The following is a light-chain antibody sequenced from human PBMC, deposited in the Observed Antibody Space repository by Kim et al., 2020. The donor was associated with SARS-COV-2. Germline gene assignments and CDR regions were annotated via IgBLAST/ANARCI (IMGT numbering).Light chain of an antibody. Sequence: SVAPGETGTMTCGGNTIGSKSVHWYQQRPGQAPVLVIYYDTDRPSGIPERFSGSNSGDTATLTISRVEAEDEDDYFCQVWDLYSMFFGGGTQLTVL. J-gene: IGLJ2*01. V-gene: IGLV3-21*04. CDR3: QVWDLYSMF. CDR2: YDT. CDR1: TIGSKS.